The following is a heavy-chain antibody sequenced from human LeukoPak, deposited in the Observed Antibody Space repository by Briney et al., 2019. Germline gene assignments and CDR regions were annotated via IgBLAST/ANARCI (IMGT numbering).Heavy chain of an antibody. D-gene: IGHD1-1*01. CDR2: IRSKAHGATT. CDR3: TRGGTAPDY. Sequence: GGSLRLSCRASGFTFGDYVMSWFRQAPGKGLEWVGYIRSKAHGATTEYAASVKGRFTISRDDSKSIAYVQMNSLKIEDTAVYYCTRGGTAPDYWGQGTLVTVSS. J-gene: IGHJ4*02. V-gene: IGHV3-49*03. CDR1: GFTFGDYV.